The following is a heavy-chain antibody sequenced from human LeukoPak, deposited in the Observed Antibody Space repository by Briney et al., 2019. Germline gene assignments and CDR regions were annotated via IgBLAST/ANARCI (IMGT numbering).Heavy chain of an antibody. V-gene: IGHV3-74*01. CDR3: AKGGDVTMVRGVNYFDY. CDR2: INSDGSRT. D-gene: IGHD3-10*01. Sequence: GGSLRLSCAASGFTFSSYWMHWVRQAPGKGLVWVSRINSDGSRTSYADSVKGRFTISRDNAKNTLYLQMNSLRAEDTAVYYCAKGGDVTMVRGVNYFDYWGQGTLVTVSS. J-gene: IGHJ4*02. CDR1: GFTFSSYW.